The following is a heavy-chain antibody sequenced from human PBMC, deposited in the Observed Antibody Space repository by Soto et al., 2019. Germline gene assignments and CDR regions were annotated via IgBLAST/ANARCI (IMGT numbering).Heavy chain of an antibody. V-gene: IGHV3-48*02. J-gene: IGHJ3*02. Sequence: GGSLRLSCAASGFTFSSYSMNWVRQAPGKGLEWVSYISSSSSTIYYADSVQGRFTISRDNAKNSLYLQMNSLRDEDTAVYYCARERGNYYDSSGLKRGRAFDIWGQGTMVTVS. CDR3: ARERGNYYDSSGLKRGRAFDI. D-gene: IGHD3-22*01. CDR2: ISSSSSTI. CDR1: GFTFSSYS.